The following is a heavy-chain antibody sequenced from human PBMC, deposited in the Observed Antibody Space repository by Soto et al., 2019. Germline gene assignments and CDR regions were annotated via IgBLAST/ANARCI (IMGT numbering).Heavy chain of an antibody. CDR2: ISPYNGKT. Sequence: QVQLVQSGAEVKKPGASVKVSCKASGYRFNTYGIVWVRQAPGQGLEWMGWISPYNGKTNYAQKFQGRATMTTDTSTTTASMELRSLTSDDTAVYFCARSMITFGGVIGDYWGQGTLVTVSS. V-gene: IGHV1-18*01. CDR1: GYRFNTYG. D-gene: IGHD3-16*02. J-gene: IGHJ4*02. CDR3: ARSMITFGGVIGDY.